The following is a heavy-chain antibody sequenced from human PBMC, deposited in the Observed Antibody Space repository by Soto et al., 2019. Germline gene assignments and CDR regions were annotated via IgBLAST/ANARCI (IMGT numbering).Heavy chain of an antibody. D-gene: IGHD3-10*01. J-gene: IGHJ6*02. CDR2: ISSSSSTI. CDR3: ATTSRDSFGSASQTSIYYGIGV. Sequence: GGSLRLSCAASGFTFSSYSMNWVRQAPGKGLEWVSYISSSSSTIYYADSVKGRFTISRDNAKNSLYLQMNSLRDEDTAVYYCATTSRDSFGSASQTSIYYGIGVWGQGTTVTVSS. CDR1: GFTFSSYS. V-gene: IGHV3-48*02.